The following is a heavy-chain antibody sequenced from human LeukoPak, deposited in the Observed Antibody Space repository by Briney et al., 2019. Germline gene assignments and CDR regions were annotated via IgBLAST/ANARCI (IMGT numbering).Heavy chain of an antibody. CDR1: GFIFDNYG. D-gene: IGHD3-22*01. V-gene: IGHV3-33*06. J-gene: IGHJ4*02. CDR2: IWYDGSKK. CDR3: AKDSSAYYLDY. Sequence: GGSLRLSCATSGFIFDNYGMYWVRQAPGKGLERVALIWYDGSKKSYGDSVKGRFTISRDNSRNIVYLEMSDLRAEDTAVYYCAKDSSAYYLDYWGQGTLVTVSS.